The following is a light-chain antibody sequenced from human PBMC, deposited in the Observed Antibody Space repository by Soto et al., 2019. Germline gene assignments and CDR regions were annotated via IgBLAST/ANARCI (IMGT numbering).Light chain of an antibody. V-gene: IGLV2-8*01. CDR2: EVT. Sequence: QSALTQPPSASGSPGQSVTISCTGTSSDVGGYDYVTWYQHHPGKAPKVMIYEVTKRPSGVPDRFSVSKSGNTASLTVSGLQAEDEADYYCSSYAGSMNLLFGGGTKLTVL. CDR3: SSYAGSMNLL. CDR1: SSDVGGYDY. J-gene: IGLJ2*01.